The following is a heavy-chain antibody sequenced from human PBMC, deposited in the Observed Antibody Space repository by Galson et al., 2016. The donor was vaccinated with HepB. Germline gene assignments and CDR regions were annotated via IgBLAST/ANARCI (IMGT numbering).Heavy chain of an antibody. D-gene: IGHD1-1*01. CDR2: ISHSGNTR. Sequence: SLRLSCAASGFSFNDFYMSWIRQPPGKALEWISSISHSGNTREYADSVKGRFTVSRDNNKNSVYLQLNSLRAEDTALYSCARDVNNWTGDRRLFDLWGQGTLAAVSS. CDR3: ARDVNNWTGDRRLFDL. J-gene: IGHJ4*02. CDR1: GFSFNDFY. V-gene: IGHV3-11*01.